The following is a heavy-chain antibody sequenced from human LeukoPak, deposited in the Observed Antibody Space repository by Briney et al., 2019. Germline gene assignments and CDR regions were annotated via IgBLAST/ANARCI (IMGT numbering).Heavy chain of an antibody. V-gene: IGHV3-23*01. Sequence: GGSLRLSCAASGFTFSNYAMNWVRQAPGKGLEWVAVLIGSSGATDYADSVKGRFTISRDNSKSTLFLQMNSLRAEDTAIYYCGKGAYDYIEIAYFDYWGQGALVTVSS. CDR1: GFTFSNYA. CDR3: GKGAYDYIEIAYFDY. J-gene: IGHJ4*02. D-gene: IGHD5-12*01. CDR2: LIGSSGAT.